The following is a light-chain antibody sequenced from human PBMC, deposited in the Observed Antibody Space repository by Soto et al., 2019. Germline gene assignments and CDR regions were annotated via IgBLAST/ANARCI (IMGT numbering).Light chain of an antibody. J-gene: IGLJ2*01. CDR3: QSYDTSLSASV. CDR1: SSNIGAGYD. V-gene: IGLV1-40*01. CDR2: NDN. Sequence: QSVLTQPPSVSGAPGQRVTISCTGSSSNIGAGYDVHWYQQLPGTAPKLLIYNDNNRPSGVPDRFSGSKSGTSASLAITGLQAEDEADYYCQSYDTSLSASVFGGGTKLTFL.